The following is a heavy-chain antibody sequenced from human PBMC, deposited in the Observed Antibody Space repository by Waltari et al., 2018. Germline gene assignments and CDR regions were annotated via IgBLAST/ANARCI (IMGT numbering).Heavy chain of an antibody. D-gene: IGHD2-21*01. CDR3: AIQCGGGCYQDY. Sequence: QVQLVESGGGVVQPGGSLRLSCAASGFTFSSYGMHWVRQAPGKGLEWVALVRSDGSNAYYADSVKGRFTISRDNSKNTLYLQMNSLRVEDTAVYYCAIQCGGGCYQDYWGQGTLVTVSS. V-gene: IGHV3-30*02. CDR2: VRSDGSNA. J-gene: IGHJ4*02. CDR1: GFTFSSYG.